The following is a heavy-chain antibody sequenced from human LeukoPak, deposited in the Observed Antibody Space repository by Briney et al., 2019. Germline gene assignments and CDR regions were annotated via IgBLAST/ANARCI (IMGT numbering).Heavy chain of an antibody. Sequence: ASVKVSCKASGYTFTGYYMHWVRQAPGQGLEWMGWINPNSGGTNYAQKFQGRVTMTRDTSISTAHMELSRLRSDDTAVYYCARSNHYYGSGSGDAFDLWGQGTKVTVSS. J-gene: IGHJ3*01. V-gene: IGHV1-2*02. D-gene: IGHD3-10*01. CDR2: INPNSGGT. CDR3: ARSNHYYGSGSGDAFDL. CDR1: GYTFTGYY.